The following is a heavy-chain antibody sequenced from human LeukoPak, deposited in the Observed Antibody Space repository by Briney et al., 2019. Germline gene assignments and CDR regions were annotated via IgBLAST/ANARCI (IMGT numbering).Heavy chain of an antibody. CDR2: IGTAGDT. J-gene: IGHJ6*02. CDR3: ARGPDYYGSGSSSYGMDV. D-gene: IGHD3-10*01. Sequence: PGGSLRLSCAASGFTFSSYDMHWVRQATGKGLEWVSAIGTAGDTYYPGSVKGRFTISRENAKNSLYLQMNSLRAGDTAVYYCARGPDYYGSGSSSYGMDVWGQGTTVTVSS. V-gene: IGHV3-13*01. CDR1: GFTFSSYD.